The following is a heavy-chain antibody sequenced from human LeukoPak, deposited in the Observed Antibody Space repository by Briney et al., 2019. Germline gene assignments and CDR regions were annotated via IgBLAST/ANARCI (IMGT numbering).Heavy chain of an antibody. Sequence: ASVKVSCKASGYTFTGYYMHWVRQAPGQGLEWMGWINPNSGGTNYARKFQGRVTMTRDTSISTAYMELSRLRSDDTAVYYCARGVSYSSGRAPHDAFDIWGQGTMVTVSS. CDR1: GYTFTGYY. D-gene: IGHD3-10*01. J-gene: IGHJ3*02. CDR3: ARGVSYSSGRAPHDAFDI. CDR2: INPNSGGT. V-gene: IGHV1-2*02.